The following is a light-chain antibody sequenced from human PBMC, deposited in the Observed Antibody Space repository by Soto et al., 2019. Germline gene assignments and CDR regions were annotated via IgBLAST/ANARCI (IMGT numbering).Light chain of an antibody. V-gene: IGLV2-23*01. CDR1: SGFVGSFSL. CDR2: EGH. Sequence: QSLLAEPASGSGSPGQSITISCTGTSGFVGSFSLVSWYQQHPGKAPKVMISEGHRRPSGVPDRFSGSTSVNSASLTISGLQADDDADYYCCLYIGATTYVFGPGTKVTVL. CDR3: CLYIGATTYV. J-gene: IGLJ1*01.